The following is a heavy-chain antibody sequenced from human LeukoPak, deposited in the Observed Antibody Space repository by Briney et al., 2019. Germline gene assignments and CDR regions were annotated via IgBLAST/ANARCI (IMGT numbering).Heavy chain of an antibody. Sequence: SETLSLTCAVYGGSFSGYYWSWIRQPPGKGLEWIGEINHSGSTNYNPSLKSRVTISVDTSKNQFSLKLSSVTAADTAVYYCARVGRYSYGVDYWGQGTLVTVSS. CDR1: GGSFSGYY. CDR3: ARVGRYSYGVDY. CDR2: INHSGST. V-gene: IGHV4-34*01. D-gene: IGHD5-18*01. J-gene: IGHJ4*02.